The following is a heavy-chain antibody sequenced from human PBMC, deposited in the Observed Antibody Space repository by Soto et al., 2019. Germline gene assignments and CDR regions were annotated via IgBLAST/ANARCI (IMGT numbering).Heavy chain of an antibody. CDR2: ISRTGDSA. CDR3: AKGPDGSGYYHNWFDA. Sequence: EVHLLESGGALVQPGGSLTLSCAASGFSFSDYAMSWVRQAPGKGLEWVSSISRTGDSAYYADSVKGRFAISRDRSKNRWPLQMNSLRGEDTAVYYCAKGPDGSGYYHNWFDAWGQGTLITVSS. D-gene: IGHD3-22*01. J-gene: IGHJ5*02. V-gene: IGHV3-23*01. CDR1: GFSFSDYA.